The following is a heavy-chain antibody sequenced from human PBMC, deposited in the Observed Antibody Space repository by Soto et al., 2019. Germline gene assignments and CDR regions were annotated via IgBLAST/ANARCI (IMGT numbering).Heavy chain of an antibody. CDR1: GYTFTSYD. CDR2: MNPNSGNT. J-gene: IGHJ4*02. D-gene: IGHD6-13*01. CDR3: AREPSSSWRFDY. V-gene: IGHV1-8*01. Sequence: QVQLAQSGAEVKKPGASVKVSCKASGYTFTSYDINWVRQATGQGLEWMGLMNPNSGNTGYAQKFQGRVTMTRNTSIITAYMELSSLRSEDTDVYYCAREPSSSWRFDYLGQGTLVTVS.